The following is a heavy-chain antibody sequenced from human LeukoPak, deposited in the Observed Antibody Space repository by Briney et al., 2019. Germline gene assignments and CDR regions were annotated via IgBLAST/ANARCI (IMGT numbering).Heavy chain of an antibody. CDR3: ARDYWRYCDFWSGHVDAFDI. D-gene: IGHD3-3*01. V-gene: IGHV3-7*01. CDR2: IKQDGSEK. Sequence: PGGSLRLSCAASGFTFSSYWMSWVRQAPGKGLEWVANIKQDGSEKYYVDSVKGRFTISRDNAKNSLYLQMNSLRAEDTAVYYCARDYWRYCDFWSGHVDAFDIWGQGAMVTVSS. CDR1: GFTFSSYW. J-gene: IGHJ3*02.